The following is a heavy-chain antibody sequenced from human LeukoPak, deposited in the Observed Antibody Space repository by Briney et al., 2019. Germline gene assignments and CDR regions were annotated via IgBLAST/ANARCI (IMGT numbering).Heavy chain of an antibody. Sequence: ASVKVSCKTSVYTFTANFIHCVRQAPGRGFEWMGWVTPNSDGPHYAQKFQGRVTLTKDTSFSTAYMELTGLTSDDTAVYYCVIVAQWDSVRSSGNHCDYWGQGTLVTVSS. CDR2: VTPNSDGP. D-gene: IGHD3-10*01. CDR1: VYTFTANF. CDR3: VIVAQWDSVRSSGNHCDY. J-gene: IGHJ4*02. V-gene: IGHV1-2*02.